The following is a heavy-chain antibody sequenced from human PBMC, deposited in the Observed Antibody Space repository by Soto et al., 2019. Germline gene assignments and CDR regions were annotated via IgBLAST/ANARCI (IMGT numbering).Heavy chain of an antibody. CDR3: ARDYLVIPHRVIDY. V-gene: IGHV3-11*06. D-gene: IGHD2-15*01. J-gene: IGHJ4*02. Sequence: GSLRLSGAASGFKFSDYYMSWFRQATGKGLEWVSYISSSSSYTNYADSVKGRFTISRDNAKNSLYLQMNSLRAEDTAVYYCARDYLVIPHRVIDYWGQGTLVTVS. CDR1: GFKFSDYY. CDR2: ISSSSSYT.